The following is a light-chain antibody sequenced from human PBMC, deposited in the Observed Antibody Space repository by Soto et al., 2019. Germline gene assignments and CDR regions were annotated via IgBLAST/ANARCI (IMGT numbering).Light chain of an antibody. CDR2: DVN. V-gene: IGLV2-11*01. J-gene: IGLJ3*02. CDR1: SSDVGGYNY. CDR3: CSYAGSHTPWV. Sequence: QSVLTQPRLVSGSPGQSVTISCTGTSSDVGGYNYVSWYQQHPGKAPKLMIYDVNKWPSGVPHRFSGSKSGNTASLTISGLQAEDEADYHCCSYAGSHTPWVFGGGTKVTVL.